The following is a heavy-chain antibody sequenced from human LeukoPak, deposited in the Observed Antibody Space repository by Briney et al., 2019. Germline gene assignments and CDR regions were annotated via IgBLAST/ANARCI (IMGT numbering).Heavy chain of an antibody. CDR1: GYTFTGYY. CDR3: ARDHGYYDFWSGYPPEQVDY. Sequence: ASVKVSCKASGYTFTGYYMHWVRQAPGQGLEWMGWINPNSGGTNYAQKFQGRVTMTRDTSISTAYMELSRLRSDDTAVYYCARDHGYYDFWSGYPPEQVDYWGQGTLVTVSS. CDR2: INPNSGGT. J-gene: IGHJ4*02. D-gene: IGHD3-3*01. V-gene: IGHV1-2*02.